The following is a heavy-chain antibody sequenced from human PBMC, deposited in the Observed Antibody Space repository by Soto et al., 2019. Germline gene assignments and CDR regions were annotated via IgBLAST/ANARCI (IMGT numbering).Heavy chain of an antibody. CDR3: ARPQRPSNGYYPSDY. D-gene: IGHD3-22*01. CDR2: ISSSGST. Sequence: QVQLQESGPGLVKSSETLSLTCTVSGGSISAYYWSWIRQPPGKGLVWIAYISSSGSTSYNPPLNGQVTXTXSXTXXQATLNLTPTTATHTAAYYCARPQRPSNGYYPSDYRGQGALGTVSS. CDR1: GGSISAYY. V-gene: IGHV4-4*09. J-gene: IGHJ4*02.